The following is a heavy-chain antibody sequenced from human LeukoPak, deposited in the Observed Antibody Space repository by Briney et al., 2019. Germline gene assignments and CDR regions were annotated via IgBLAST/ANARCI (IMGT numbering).Heavy chain of an antibody. J-gene: IGHJ4*02. CDR3: ARVLRDSTGYYHIDFDY. V-gene: IGHV1-8*03. Sequence: AASVKVSCKASGYTFTSYDINWVRQATGQGLEWMGWMYPNSGNTGYAQKFQGRVTITRNTSISTAYMELSSLRSEDTAVYYCARVLRDSTGYYHIDFDYWGQGTLVTVSS. CDR1: GYTFTSYD. D-gene: IGHD3-22*01. CDR2: MYPNSGNT.